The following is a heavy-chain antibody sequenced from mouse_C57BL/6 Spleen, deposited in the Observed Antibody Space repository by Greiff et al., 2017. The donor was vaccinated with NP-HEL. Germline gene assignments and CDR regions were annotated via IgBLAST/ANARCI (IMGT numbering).Heavy chain of an antibody. CDR1: GYTFTSYW. V-gene: IGHV1-52*01. CDR2: IDPSDSET. J-gene: IGHJ4*01. Sequence: VQLQQPGAELVRPGSSVKLSCKASGYTFTSYWMHWVKQRPIQGLEWIGNIDPSDSETHYNQKFKDKATLTVDKSSSTAYMQLSSLTSEDSAVYYCARDYGKVYYAMDYWGQGTSVTVSS. D-gene: IGHD1-1*02. CDR3: ARDYGKVYYAMDY.